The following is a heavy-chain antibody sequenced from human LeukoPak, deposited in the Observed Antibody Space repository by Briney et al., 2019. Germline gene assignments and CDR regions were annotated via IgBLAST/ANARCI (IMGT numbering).Heavy chain of an antibody. D-gene: IGHD6-19*01. J-gene: IGHJ4*02. CDR1: GFTFSSYA. CDR2: IWHDGSNQ. V-gene: IGHV3-33*01. Sequence: GRSLRLSCAASGFTFSSYAMHWVRQTPGKGLEWVAVIWHDGSNQTYTDSVKGRFTISRDNSKKTLDLHMNSLRAEDTAVYYCARDRGPGGLAGTYYWGQGTLVTVAS. CDR3: ARDRGPGGLAGTYY.